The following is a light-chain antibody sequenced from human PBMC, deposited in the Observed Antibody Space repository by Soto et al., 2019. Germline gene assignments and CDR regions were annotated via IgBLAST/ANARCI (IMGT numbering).Light chain of an antibody. V-gene: IGKV1-12*01. CDR1: QSVSDW. J-gene: IGKJ5*01. CDR2: FAS. CDR3: QQVSNFPIT. Sequence: DIQMTQSPSSVSASVGDRVTITCRASQSVSDWLAWYQQKPGKAPKLLIYFASRLQSGVPSTFSGYGSGTDFNLTINSLQPDDFATYYCQQVSNFPITFGQGTRLEIK.